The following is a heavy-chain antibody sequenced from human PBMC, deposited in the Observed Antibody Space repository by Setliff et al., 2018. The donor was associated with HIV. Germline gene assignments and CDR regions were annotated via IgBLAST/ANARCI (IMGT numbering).Heavy chain of an antibody. D-gene: IGHD3-10*01. CDR3: ARVSYYGSFYYNYYMDV. V-gene: IGHV4-59*11. CDR2: VYYNGIT. Sequence: PSETLSLTCTVSGASISGHYWTWIRQPPGKGLEWIGYVYYNGITNYNPSLKSRVTISLDTSNSQFSLKLSSLTAADTAVNYCARVSYYGSFYYNYYMDVWGKGTTVTVSS. J-gene: IGHJ6*03. CDR1: GASISGHY.